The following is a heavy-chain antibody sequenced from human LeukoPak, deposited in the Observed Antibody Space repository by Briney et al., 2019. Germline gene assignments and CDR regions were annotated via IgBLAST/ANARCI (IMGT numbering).Heavy chain of an antibody. Sequence: PSETLSLTCTVSGGSISSSNYYWGWIRQPPGKGLEWIASIHYSETTYYNPSLKSRVTISVDTSKNHFSLKLSSVTAADTAVYYCARLGYDSSGSSDYWGQGTLVTVSS. CDR2: IHYSETT. CDR1: GGSISSSNYY. J-gene: IGHJ4*02. CDR3: ARLGYDSSGSSDY. D-gene: IGHD3-22*01. V-gene: IGHV4-39*02.